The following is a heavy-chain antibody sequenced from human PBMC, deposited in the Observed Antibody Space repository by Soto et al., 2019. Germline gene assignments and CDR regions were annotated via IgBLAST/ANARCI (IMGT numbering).Heavy chain of an antibody. V-gene: IGHV1-8*01. CDR1: GYTFTSYD. J-gene: IGHJ3*02. CDR3: AICHRGALNAFDI. Sequence: ASVKVSCKASGYTFTSYDINWVRQATGQGLEWMGWMNPNSGNTGYAQKFQGRVTMTRNTSISTAYMELSSLRSEDTAVYYCAICHRGALNAFDICCQGTLVSVS. D-gene: IGHD2-2*01. CDR2: MNPNSGNT.